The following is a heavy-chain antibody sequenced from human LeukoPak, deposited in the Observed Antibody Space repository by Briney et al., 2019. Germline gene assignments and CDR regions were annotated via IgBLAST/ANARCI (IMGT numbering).Heavy chain of an antibody. V-gene: IGHV3-30*04. Sequence: GGSLRLSCAASGFTFSSYAMHWVRQAPGKGLEWVAVISYDGSNKYYADSVKGRFTISRDNSKNTLYLQMNSLRAEDTAVYYCARGTPSGDAFDIWGQGTMVTVSS. D-gene: IGHD4-23*01. CDR1: GFTFSSYA. CDR2: ISYDGSNK. CDR3: ARGTPSGDAFDI. J-gene: IGHJ3*02.